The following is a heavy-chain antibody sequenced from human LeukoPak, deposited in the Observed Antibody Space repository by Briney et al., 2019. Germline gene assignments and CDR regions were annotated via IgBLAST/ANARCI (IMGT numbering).Heavy chain of an antibody. D-gene: IGHD3-22*01. CDR2: IHYSGST. Sequence: SETLSLTCTVSGGSISSYYWSWIRQPPGKGLEWIGYIHYSGSTNYNSSLKSRVTISVDTSKNQFSLKLSSVTAADTAVYYCARAPHYYDSSGYSYYFDYWGQGTLVTVSS. V-gene: IGHV4-59*12. J-gene: IGHJ4*02. CDR1: GGSISSYY. CDR3: ARAPHYYDSSGYSYYFDY.